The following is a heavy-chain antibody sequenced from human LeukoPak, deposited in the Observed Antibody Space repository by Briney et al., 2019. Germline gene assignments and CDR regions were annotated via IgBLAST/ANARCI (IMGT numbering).Heavy chain of an antibody. CDR3: AKQAYCSSTSCLFDY. D-gene: IGHD2-2*01. V-gene: IGHV3-23*01. CDR1: GFTFSSYA. CDR2: ISGSGGST. Sequence: GGSLRLSCAASGFTFSSYAMGWVRQAPGKGLEWVSAISGSGGSTYYADSVKGRFTISRDNSKNTLYLQMNSLRAEDTAVYYCAKQAYCSSTSCLFDYWGQGTLVTVSS. J-gene: IGHJ4*02.